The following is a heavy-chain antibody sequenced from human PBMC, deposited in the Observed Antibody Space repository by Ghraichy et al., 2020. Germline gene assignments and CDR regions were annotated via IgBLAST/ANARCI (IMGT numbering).Heavy chain of an antibody. V-gene: IGHV4-59*01. D-gene: IGHD6-13*01. CDR1: GGSISSYY. CDR3: AREAAAGSFDY. Sequence: SETLSLTCTVSGGSISSYYWSWIRQPPGKGLEWIGYIYYSGSTNYNPSLTSRVTISVDTSKNQFSLKLSSVTAADTAVYYCAREAAAGSFDYWGQGTLVTVSS. J-gene: IGHJ4*02. CDR2: IYYSGST.